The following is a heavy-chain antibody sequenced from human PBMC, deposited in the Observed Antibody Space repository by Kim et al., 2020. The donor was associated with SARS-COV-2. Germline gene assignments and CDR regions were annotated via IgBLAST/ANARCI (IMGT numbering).Heavy chain of an antibody. D-gene: IGHD6-13*01. CDR3: ARDPTPWYRGYYYYGMDV. CDR1: GGSISSYY. Sequence: SETLSLTCTVSGGSISSYYWSWIRQPPGKGLEWIGYIYYSGSTNYNPSLKSRVTISVDTSKNQFSLKLSSVTAADTAVYYCARDPTPWYRGYYYYGMDVWGQGTTVTVSS. J-gene: IGHJ6*02. V-gene: IGHV4-59*01. CDR2: IYYSGST.